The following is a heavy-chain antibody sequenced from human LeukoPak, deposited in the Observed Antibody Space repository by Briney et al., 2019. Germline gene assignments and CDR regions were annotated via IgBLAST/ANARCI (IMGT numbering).Heavy chain of an antibody. Sequence: ASVKVSCKASGYTFTSYDINWVRQATGQGLEWMGWMNPNSGNTGYAQKFQGRVTMTRNTSISTAYMELSSLRSEDTAVYYCARVPYSYYYDSSGSQGAFDIWGQGTMVTVSS. J-gene: IGHJ3*02. CDR2: MNPNSGNT. D-gene: IGHD3-22*01. CDR1: GYTFTSYD. CDR3: ARVPYSYYYDSSGSQGAFDI. V-gene: IGHV1-8*01.